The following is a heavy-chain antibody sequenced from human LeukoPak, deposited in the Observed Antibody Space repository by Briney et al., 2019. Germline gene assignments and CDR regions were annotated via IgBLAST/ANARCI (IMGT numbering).Heavy chain of an antibody. CDR3: ARVNLDRDSSGFAFDY. V-gene: IGHV1-69*05. CDR1: GGTFSSYA. Sequence: SVKVSCKASGGTFSSYAISWVRQAPGQGLEWMGGIIPIFGTANYAQKFQGSVTITTDESTSTAYMELSSLRSEDTAVYYCARVNLDRDSSGFAFDYWGQGTLVTVSS. CDR2: IIPIFGTA. D-gene: IGHD3-22*01. J-gene: IGHJ4*02.